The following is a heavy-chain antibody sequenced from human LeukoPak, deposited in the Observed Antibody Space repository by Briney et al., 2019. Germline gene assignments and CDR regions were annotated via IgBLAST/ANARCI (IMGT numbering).Heavy chain of an antibody. CDR3: ATTPTGGGQPMDV. CDR2: ISSSGSNI. D-gene: IGHD2-15*01. J-gene: IGHJ6*03. Sequence: GGSLRLSCAASGFTFSDYYMSWVRQAPGKGLEWVSYISSSGSNIYYADSVKGRLTICRDNAKNSLYLQVNSLRAEDTAVYYCATTPTGGGQPMDVWGKGTTVTVSS. CDR1: GFTFSDYY. V-gene: IGHV3-11*04.